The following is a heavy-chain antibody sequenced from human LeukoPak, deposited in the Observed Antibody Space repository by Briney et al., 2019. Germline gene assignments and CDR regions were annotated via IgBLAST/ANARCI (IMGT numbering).Heavy chain of an antibody. CDR3: AKEWPRASLWGSYRS. J-gene: IGHJ4*02. CDR1: GFTFSSYG. CDR2: ISGSGGST. Sequence: AGGSLRLSCAASGFTFSSYGMSWVRLAPGKGLEWVSTISGSGGSTYYADSVKGRFTISRDNSKNTLYLQMNSLRAEDTAVYYCAKEWPRASLWGSYRSWGQGTLVTVSS. V-gene: IGHV3-23*01. D-gene: IGHD3-16*02.